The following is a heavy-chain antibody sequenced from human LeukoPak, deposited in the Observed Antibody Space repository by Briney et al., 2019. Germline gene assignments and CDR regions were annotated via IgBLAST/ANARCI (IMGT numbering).Heavy chain of an antibody. V-gene: IGHV1-69*04. J-gene: IGHJ5*02. CDR3: ARDTHDYGSRSPPRNNWFDP. D-gene: IGHD3-10*01. CDR1: GGTFSSYA. Sequence: SVKVSCKASGGTFSSYAISWVRQAPGQGLEWMGRIIPILVIANYAQKFQGRVTITADKSTSTAYMELSSLRSEDTAVYYCARDTHDYGSRSPPRNNWFDPWGQGTLVTVSS. CDR2: IIPILVIA.